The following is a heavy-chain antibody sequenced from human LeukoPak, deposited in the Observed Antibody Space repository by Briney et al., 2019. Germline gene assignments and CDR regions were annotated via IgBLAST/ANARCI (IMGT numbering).Heavy chain of an antibody. J-gene: IGHJ5*02. CDR3: ARDPGYDFWSGSAWFDP. Sequence: ASVKVSCKASGYTLTVYYIHWVRQAPGQGLEWMGRINPNSGGTNYAQKFQGRVTMTRDTSISTAYMELRSLRSDDTAVYYCARDPGYDFWSGSAWFDPWGQGTLVTVSS. CDR2: INPNSGGT. CDR1: GYTLTVYY. D-gene: IGHD3-3*01. V-gene: IGHV1-2*06.